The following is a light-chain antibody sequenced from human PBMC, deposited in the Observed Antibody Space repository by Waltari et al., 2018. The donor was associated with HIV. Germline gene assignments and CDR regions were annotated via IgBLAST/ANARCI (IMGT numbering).Light chain of an antibody. CDR1: QDIRNE. Sequence: AIQMTQFPYSVSASVGDRVAINCRASQDIRNELGWYQQKPGKAPNLLIFGTFNLQSGVASRFNGSCSGTDYSLTISSLQPEDLATYYCLQDYKYPRTFGQGTKVEIK. J-gene: IGKJ1*01. CDR2: GTF. V-gene: IGKV1-6*01. CDR3: LQDYKYPRT.